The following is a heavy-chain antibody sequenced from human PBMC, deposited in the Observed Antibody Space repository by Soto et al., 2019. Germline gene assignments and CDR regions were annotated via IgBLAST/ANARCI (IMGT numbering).Heavy chain of an antibody. Sequence: QVQLVQSGAEVTKPGSSVKVSCKASGGTFSSYAISWVRQAPGQGLEWMGGIIPMFGTADYAQKFQGRVTITADESTSTAYMELSSLRSDDTAVYYCATMKGGSQYYYYGMDVWGQGTTVTVSS. CDR3: ATMKGGSQYYYYGMDV. J-gene: IGHJ6*02. CDR1: GGTFSSYA. D-gene: IGHD3-10*01. CDR2: IIPMFGTA. V-gene: IGHV1-69*12.